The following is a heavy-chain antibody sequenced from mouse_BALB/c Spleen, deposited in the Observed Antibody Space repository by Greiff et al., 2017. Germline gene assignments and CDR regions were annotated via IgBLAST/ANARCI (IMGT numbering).Heavy chain of an antibody. CDR3: ARRSYGYDGAWFAY. D-gene: IGHD2-2*01. CDR2: INPSNGRT. CDR1: GYTFTSYW. V-gene: IGHV1S81*02. Sequence: VQLQQPGAELVKPGASVKLSCKASGYTFTSYWMHWVKQRPGQGLEWIGEINPSNGRTNYNEKFKSKATLTVDKSSSTAYMQLSSLTSEDSAVYYCARRSYGYDGAWFAYWGQGTLVTVSA. J-gene: IGHJ3*01.